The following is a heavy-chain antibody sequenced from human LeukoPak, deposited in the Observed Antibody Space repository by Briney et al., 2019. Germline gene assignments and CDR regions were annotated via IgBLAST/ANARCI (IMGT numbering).Heavy chain of an antibody. Sequence: QPGGSLRLSCAASGFTFSTCAMSWVRQAPGKGLEWVSHISRSGSTRYYADSLKGRFTISRDNAKNSLYLQMNSLRAEDTAVYYCARTAYYYDSSGYDDAFDIWGQGTMVTVSS. CDR1: GFTFSTCA. J-gene: IGHJ3*02. V-gene: IGHV3-11*01. CDR2: ISRSGSTR. CDR3: ARTAYYYDSSGYDDAFDI. D-gene: IGHD3-22*01.